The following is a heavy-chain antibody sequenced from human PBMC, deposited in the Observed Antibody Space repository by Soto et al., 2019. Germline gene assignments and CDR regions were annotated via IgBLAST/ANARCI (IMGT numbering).Heavy chain of an antibody. CDR2: INSDGSST. J-gene: IGHJ4*02. CDR3: ARVGWLVTPRGGRSVD. V-gene: IGHV3-74*01. D-gene: IGHD6-19*01. CDR1: GFTFSSYW. Sequence: EVQLVESGGGLVQPGGSLRLSCAASGFTFSSYWMHWVRQAPGQGLVWVSRINSDGSSTSYADSVKGRFTISRDNAKNTLYLQMNSLRAEDTAVYYCARVGWLVTPRGGRSVDWGQGTLVTVSS.